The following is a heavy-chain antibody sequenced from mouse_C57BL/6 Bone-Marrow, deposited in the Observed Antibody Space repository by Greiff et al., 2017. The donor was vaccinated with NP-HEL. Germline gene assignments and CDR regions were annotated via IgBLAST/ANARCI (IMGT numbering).Heavy chain of an antibody. Sequence: EVKLQESGPGLVKPSQSLSLTCSVTGYSITSGYYWNWIRQFPGNKLEWMGYISYDGSNNYNPSLKNRISITRDTSKNQFFLKLNSVTTEDTATYYCARGNYYGSSWGYYAMDYWGQGTSVTVSS. D-gene: IGHD1-1*01. J-gene: IGHJ4*01. CDR3: ARGNYYGSSWGYYAMDY. V-gene: IGHV3-6*01. CDR1: GYSITSGYY. CDR2: ISYDGSN.